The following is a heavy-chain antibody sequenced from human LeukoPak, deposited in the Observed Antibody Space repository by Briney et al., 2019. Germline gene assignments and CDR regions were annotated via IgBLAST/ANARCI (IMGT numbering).Heavy chain of an antibody. CDR3: ARDAVDTANAV. V-gene: IGHV3-74*01. D-gene: IGHD5-18*01. J-gene: IGHJ6*02. CDR1: GFTFTTYW. Sequence: GGSLRLSCAASGFTFTTYWMHWVRQAPGKGLVWVSHINSDGSITSYADSVEGRFTTSRDNAKNTLYLQMNSLRAEDTAVYYCARDAVDTANAVWGQGTTVTVSS. CDR2: INSDGSIT.